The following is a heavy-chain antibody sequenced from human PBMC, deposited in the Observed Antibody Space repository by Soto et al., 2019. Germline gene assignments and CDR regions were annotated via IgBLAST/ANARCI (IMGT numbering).Heavy chain of an antibody. CDR3: ARDPTLAVAETYGMDV. Sequence: TLSLTCAVSGCSIISSNWWSWVRQPPWKGLEWIGEIYHSGSTNYNPSLKSRVTISVDTSKNQFSLKLSSVTAADTAVYYCARDPTLAVAETYGMDVGDKGPRSASPQ. V-gene: IGHV4-4*02. CDR1: GCSIISSNW. CDR2: IYHSGST. D-gene: IGHD6-19*01. J-gene: IGHJ6*01.